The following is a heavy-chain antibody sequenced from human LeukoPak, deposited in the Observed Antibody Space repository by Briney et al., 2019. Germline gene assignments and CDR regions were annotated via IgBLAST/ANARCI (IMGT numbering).Heavy chain of an antibody. Sequence: LPGGSLRLSCAASGFTLSSYWMSWVRQAPGKGLEWVANIKQDGSEKYYVDSVKGRFTISRDNAKNSLYLQMNSLRAEDTAVYYCAKDPTMVRAFSFDYWGQGTLVTVSS. CDR3: AKDPTMVRAFSFDY. D-gene: IGHD3-10*01. V-gene: IGHV3-7*03. CDR2: IKQDGSEK. J-gene: IGHJ4*02. CDR1: GFTLSSYW.